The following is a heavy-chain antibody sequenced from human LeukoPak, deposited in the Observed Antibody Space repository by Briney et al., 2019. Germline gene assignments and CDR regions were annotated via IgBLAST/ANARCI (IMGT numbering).Heavy chain of an antibody. CDR2: IRHNGSNK. D-gene: IGHD2-2*02. CDR3: AVSIAVVVPADISDY. CDR1: GYTFTSYD. J-gene: IGHJ4*02. Sequence: VGSLRLSCAASGYTFTSYDMHWVRQAPGKGLEWVGLIRHNGSNKYYADSVKGRFTISRYKSKNTLYLEMNSLRSDDTAVYYCAVSIAVVVPADISDYWGQGTLVTVSS. V-gene: IGHV3-30*02.